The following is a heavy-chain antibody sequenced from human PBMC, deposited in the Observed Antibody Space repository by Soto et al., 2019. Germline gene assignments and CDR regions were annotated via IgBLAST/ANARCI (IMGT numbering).Heavy chain of an antibody. D-gene: IGHD2-15*01. CDR3: ATMGTPATGLYVFHY. J-gene: IGHJ4*02. CDR1: GGSISSGNYY. Sequence: QVQLQESGPGLVKPSQTLSLTCTVSGGSISSGNYYWSWIRQPPGKGLGWIGFISYSGSTYYVTTLKSRVTRSVDTSKSQFSLTRSFVTAADTAVYYCATMGTPATGLYVFHYWGQGSLVTVSS. CDR2: ISYSGST. V-gene: IGHV4-30-4*01.